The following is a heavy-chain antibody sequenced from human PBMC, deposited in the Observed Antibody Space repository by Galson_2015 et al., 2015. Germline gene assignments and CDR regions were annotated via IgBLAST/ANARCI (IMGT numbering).Heavy chain of an antibody. D-gene: IGHD6-13*01. CDR3: ARPNSSSWDRFDY. CDR2: INPNSGGT. V-gene: IGHV1-2*06. CDR1: GYTFTGYY. J-gene: IGHJ4*02. Sequence: SVKVSCKASGYTFTGYYMHWVRQAPGQGLEWMGRINPNSGGTNYAQKFQGRVTMTRDTSISTAYMELSRLRSDDTAVYYCARPNSSSWDRFDYWGQGTLVTVSS.